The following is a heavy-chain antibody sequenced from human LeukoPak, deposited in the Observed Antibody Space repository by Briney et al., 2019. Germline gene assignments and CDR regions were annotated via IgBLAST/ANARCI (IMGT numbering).Heavy chain of an antibody. J-gene: IGHJ3*02. CDR3: ARVYDSSGYYTVAFDI. Sequence: GGSLRLSCAASGFTFSTYAMSWVRQAPGKGLEWVSSISSSSSYIYYADSVKGRFTISRDNAKNSLYLQMNSLRAEDTAVYYCARVYDSSGYYTVAFDIWGRGTMVTVSS. D-gene: IGHD3-22*01. CDR1: GFTFSTYA. CDR2: ISSSSSYI. V-gene: IGHV3-21*01.